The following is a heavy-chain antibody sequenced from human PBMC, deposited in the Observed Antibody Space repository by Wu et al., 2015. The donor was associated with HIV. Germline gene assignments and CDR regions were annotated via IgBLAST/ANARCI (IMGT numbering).Heavy chain of an antibody. D-gene: IGHD5-12*01. CDR3: VGPYTGYAYDTFDV. CDR1: GGIFSSSA. Sequence: QVQLVQSGAEVKKPGSSVKVSCKTSGGIFSSSAIAWVRQAPGQGLEWMGVIIPIFGAPQYAQKFQGRVTITTDESTSTAYMELSSLSSDDTAVYYCVGPYTGYAYDTFDVWGQGTLVTVSS. V-gene: IGHV1-69*05. CDR2: IIPIFGAP. J-gene: IGHJ3*01.